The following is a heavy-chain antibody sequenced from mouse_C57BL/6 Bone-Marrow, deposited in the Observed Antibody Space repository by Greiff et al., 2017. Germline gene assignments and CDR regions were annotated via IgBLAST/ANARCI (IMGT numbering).Heavy chain of an antibody. J-gene: IGHJ1*03. CDR1: GFTFSDYY. Sequence: EVKLMESGGGLVQPGGSLKLSCAASGFTFSDYYMYWVRQTPEKRLEWVAYISNGGGSTYYPDTVKGRFTISRDNAKNTLYLQMSRLQSEDTAMYYCARLHYYGSSYWYFDVWGTGTTVTVSS. V-gene: IGHV5-12*01. CDR2: ISNGGGST. CDR3: ARLHYYGSSYWYFDV. D-gene: IGHD1-1*01.